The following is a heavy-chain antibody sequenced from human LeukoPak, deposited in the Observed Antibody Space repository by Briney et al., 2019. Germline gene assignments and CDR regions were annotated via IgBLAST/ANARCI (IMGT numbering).Heavy chain of an antibody. D-gene: IGHD3-22*01. V-gene: IGHV3-30*02. Sequence: GGSLRLSCAASGFTFSSYGMHWVRQAPGKGLEWVAFIRYDGSNKYYADSVKGRFTISRDNSKNTLYLQMNSLRAEDTAVYYCAKDGRGTYYDSSGYDLFDYWGQGTLVTVSS. CDR2: IRYDGSNK. CDR3: AKDGRGTYYDSSGYDLFDY. CDR1: GFTFSSYG. J-gene: IGHJ4*02.